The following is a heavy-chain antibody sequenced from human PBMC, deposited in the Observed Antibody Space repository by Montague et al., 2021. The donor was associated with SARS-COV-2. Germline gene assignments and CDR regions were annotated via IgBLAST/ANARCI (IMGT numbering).Heavy chain of an antibody. CDR3: ARDGDYGGTWYSFLQN. J-gene: IGHJ1*01. Sequence: CAISGDSDSSDTAAWHWNRQSPSRGLAWLGGTFYRSQWHTDSAASVRSRISFSGDISKNQFSLHLNSVTPEDTAIYYCARDGDYGGTWYSFLQNWGQGTLVIVSS. V-gene: IGHV6-1*01. CDR1: GDSDSSDTAA. CDR2: TFYRSQWHT. D-gene: IGHD4-17*01.